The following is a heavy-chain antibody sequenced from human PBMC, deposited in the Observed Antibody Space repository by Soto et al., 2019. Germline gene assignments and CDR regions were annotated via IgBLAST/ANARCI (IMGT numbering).Heavy chain of an antibody. CDR2: INAGNGNT. CDR1: GYTFTSYA. Sequence: ASVKVCCKASGYTFTSYAMHWVRQATGQRLEWMGWINAGNGNTKYSQKFQGRVTINRDTSASTAYMELSSLRSEDTAVYYCARSIVVVTALDYWGQGTLVTVSS. J-gene: IGHJ4*02. CDR3: ARSIVVVTALDY. D-gene: IGHD2-21*02. V-gene: IGHV1-3*01.